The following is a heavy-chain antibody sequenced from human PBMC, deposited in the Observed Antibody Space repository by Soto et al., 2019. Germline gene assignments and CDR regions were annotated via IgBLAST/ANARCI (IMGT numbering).Heavy chain of an antibody. D-gene: IGHD3-10*01. CDR1: GFTFSDYY. V-gene: IGHV3-11*05. CDR3: ARDGPLVRGLTAFDY. J-gene: IGHJ4*02. Sequence: SGGSLRLSCAASGFTFSDYYMHWIRQAPGRGLEWVSYITSSSTYTKYADSVKGRFTISRDNAKNSLFLQMNSLRAEDTAVYYCARDGPLVRGLTAFDYWGQGTLVTVSS. CDR2: ITSSSTYT.